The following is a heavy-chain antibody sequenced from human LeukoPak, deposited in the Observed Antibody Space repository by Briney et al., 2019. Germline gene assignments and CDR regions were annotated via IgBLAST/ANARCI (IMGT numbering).Heavy chain of an antibody. CDR2: IYHTGST. V-gene: IGHV4-59*08. D-gene: IGHD3-22*01. J-gene: IGHJ4*02. CDR3: ARHKYYSDSSGYYEGFDY. Sequence: PSETLSLTCTVSGASIRSYHWSWIRQPPGKGLEWIGYIYHTGSTNYNPSLRSRVTISVDTSKSQFSLQLTSVTAADTAVYYCARHKYYSDSSGYYEGFDYWGQGTLVTVSS. CDR1: GASIRSYH.